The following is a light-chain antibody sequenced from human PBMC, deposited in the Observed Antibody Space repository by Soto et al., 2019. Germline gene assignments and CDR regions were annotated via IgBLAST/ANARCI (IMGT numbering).Light chain of an antibody. Sequence: QAVVTQPPSASGTPGQRVTISCSGSSSNIGSNSVNWYQQLPKTAPKLLIYSDNQRPSGVPDRFSGSKSSTSASLAINGLQSEDEADYYCAAWDDSLTGVVFGGGTKLTVL. CDR2: SDN. CDR3: AAWDDSLTGVV. CDR1: SSNIGSNS. V-gene: IGLV1-44*01. J-gene: IGLJ2*01.